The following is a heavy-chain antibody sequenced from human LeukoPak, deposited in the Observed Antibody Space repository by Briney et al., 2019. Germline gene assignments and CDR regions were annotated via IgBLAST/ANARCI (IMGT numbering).Heavy chain of an antibody. CDR3: ARETPQKGAHYMDV. Sequence: SETLSLTCTVSGGSISSSYWSWIRQPAGKGLQWIGRIYSSGITNYIPSLRSRVTISVDTSKNQFSLKVSSVTAADTAVYYCARETPQKGAHYMDVWGKGTTVTISS. V-gene: IGHV4-4*07. CDR1: GGSISSSY. J-gene: IGHJ6*03. D-gene: IGHD3-16*01. CDR2: IYSSGIT.